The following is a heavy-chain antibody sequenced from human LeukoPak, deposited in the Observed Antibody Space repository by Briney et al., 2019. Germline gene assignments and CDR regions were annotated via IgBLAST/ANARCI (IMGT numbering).Heavy chain of an antibody. J-gene: IGHJ4*02. CDR1: GFTFSSYA. CDR2: ISGSGGST. Sequence: PRGSLRLSCAASGFTFSSYAMSWVRQAPGKGLEWVSAISGSGGSTYYADSVKGRFTISRDNSKNTLYLQMNSLRAEDTAVYYCAKGPFLDILSPNDYWGQGTLVTVSS. V-gene: IGHV3-23*01. CDR3: AKGPFLDILSPNDY. D-gene: IGHD3-9*01.